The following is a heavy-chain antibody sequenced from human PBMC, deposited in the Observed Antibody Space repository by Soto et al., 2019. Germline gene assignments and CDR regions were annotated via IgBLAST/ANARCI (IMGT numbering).Heavy chain of an antibody. CDR1: DASITSGGYY. CDR2: IYYSGST. D-gene: IGHD3-16*01. V-gene: IGHV4-31*03. Sequence: QVQLQESGPGLVKPSQTLSLTCTVSDASITSGGYYWSWIRQHPGKGLEWIGYIYYSGSTYYNPSLKSRVTMAIHTSESQLSLKLTSVTVADTAVYYCVGDLAYWGQGILVTISS. CDR3: VGDLAY. J-gene: IGHJ4*01.